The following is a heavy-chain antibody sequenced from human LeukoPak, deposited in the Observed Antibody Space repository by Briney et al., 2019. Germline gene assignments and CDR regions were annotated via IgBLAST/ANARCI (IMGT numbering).Heavy chain of an antibody. D-gene: IGHD4-17*01. CDR3: AREGSTVTTGDNWFDP. J-gene: IGHJ5*02. Sequence: GGSLRLSCAASGFTFSSYEMNWVRQAPGKGLEWVSYISSSGSTIYYADSVKGRFTISRDNAKNSLYLQMNSLRAEDTAVYYCAREGSTVTTGDNWFDPWGQGTLVTVSS. V-gene: IGHV3-48*03. CDR2: ISSSGSTI. CDR1: GFTFSSYE.